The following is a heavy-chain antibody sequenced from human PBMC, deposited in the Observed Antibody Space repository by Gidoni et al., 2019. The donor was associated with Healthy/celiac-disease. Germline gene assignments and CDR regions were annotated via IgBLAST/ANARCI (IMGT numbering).Heavy chain of an antibody. CDR1: GFTFSSDA. J-gene: IGHJ6*02. Sequence: EVQLVESGGGLVQPGGSLRRSCSASGFTFSSDAMNWVRQAPGKGLEYVSAISSNGGSTYYADSVKGRFTISRDNSKNTLYLQMSSLRAEDTAVYYCVKSPALVSAYGMDVWGQGTTVTVSS. CDR2: ISSNGGST. V-gene: IGHV3-64D*06. CDR3: VKSPALVSAYGMDV. D-gene: IGHD5-18*01.